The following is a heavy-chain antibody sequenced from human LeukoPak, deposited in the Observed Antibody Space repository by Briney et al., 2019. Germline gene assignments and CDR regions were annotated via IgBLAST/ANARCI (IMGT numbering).Heavy chain of an antibody. CDR1: GFILSDYD. CDR2: LGSAGDK. D-gene: IGHD3/OR15-3a*01. J-gene: IGHJ6*02. V-gene: IGHV3-13*01. CDR3: ARAKRETSSRPWTSGMDV. Sequence: PGGSLRLSCAASGFILSDYDIHWVRQPIGKGLDWVSGLGSAGDKYHAGSERGRFTISREDAENSVYLQMNGLRPEDTAIYYCARAKRETSSRPWTSGMDVWGQGTMVTVSS.